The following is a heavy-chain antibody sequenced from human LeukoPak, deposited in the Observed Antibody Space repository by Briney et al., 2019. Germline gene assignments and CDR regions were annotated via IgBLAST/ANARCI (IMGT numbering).Heavy chain of an antibody. CDR1: GFTFSSSW. J-gene: IGHJ5*02. CDR2: INPDGSEK. D-gene: IGHD4/OR15-4a*01. V-gene: IGHV3-7*05. CDR3: FGGASSST. Sequence: PGGSLRLSCATSGFTFSSSWMFWARQAPGKGLRWVATINPDGSEKYYVDSVRGRFSISRDNAKNFLYLQMTSLRAEDTAVYYCFGGASSSTWGQGTLVTVSS.